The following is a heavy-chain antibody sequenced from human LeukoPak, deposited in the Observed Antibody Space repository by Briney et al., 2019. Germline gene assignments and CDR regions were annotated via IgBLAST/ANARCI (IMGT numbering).Heavy chain of an antibody. Sequence: GGSLRLSCAASGFTFSDYYMSWIRQAPRKGLEWVSYISGSTTYTTYADSVKGRFTISRDNAKNSVYLQMNSLRGEDTAVYYCARLGSIAAAGTPDYWGQGTLVTVSS. CDR3: ARLGSIAAAGTPDY. CDR1: GFTFSDYY. J-gene: IGHJ4*02. V-gene: IGHV3-11*06. CDR2: ISGSTTYT. D-gene: IGHD6-13*01.